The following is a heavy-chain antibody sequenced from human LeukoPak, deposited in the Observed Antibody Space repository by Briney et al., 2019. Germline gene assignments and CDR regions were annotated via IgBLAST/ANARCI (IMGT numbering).Heavy chain of an antibody. D-gene: IGHD7-27*01. CDR2: INHSGSI. V-gene: IGHV4-34*01. J-gene: IGHJ2*01. Sequence: SETLSLTCAVYGGSFSGYYWSWIRQPPGKGLEWIGEINHSGSINYNPSLKSRVTISVDTSKNQFSLELSSVTAADTAVYYCARGKKLGYWYFDLWGRGTLVTVSS. CDR1: GGSFSGYY. CDR3: ARGKKLGYWYFDL.